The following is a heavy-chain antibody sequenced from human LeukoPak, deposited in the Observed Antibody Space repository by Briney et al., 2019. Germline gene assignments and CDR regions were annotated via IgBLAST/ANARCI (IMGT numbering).Heavy chain of an antibody. CDR1: GGSISSGDYY. D-gene: IGHD3-22*01. J-gene: IGHJ4*02. CDR2: IYYSGST. CDR3: ARLDSSGYDKYYFDY. V-gene: IGHV4-30-4*01. Sequence: SETLSLTCTVSGGSISSGDYYWSWIRQPPGKGLEWIGYIYYSGSTYYNPSLKSRVTISVDTSKNQFSLKLSSVTAADTAVYYCARLDSSGYDKYYFDYWGQGTLVTVSS.